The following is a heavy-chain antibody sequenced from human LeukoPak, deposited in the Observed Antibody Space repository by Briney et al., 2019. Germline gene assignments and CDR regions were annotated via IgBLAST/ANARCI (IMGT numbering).Heavy chain of an antibody. D-gene: IGHD1-26*01. CDR2: IYYSGST. J-gene: IGHJ4*02. CDR1: GGSVSSGSYY. Sequence: SETLSLTCTVSGGSVSSGSYYWSWIRQPPGKGLEWIGYIYYSGSTNYNPSLKSRVTISVDTSKNQFSLKLSSVTAADTAVYYCARDRGSYVPYFDHWGQGTLVTVSS. CDR3: ARDRGSYVPYFDH. V-gene: IGHV4-61*01.